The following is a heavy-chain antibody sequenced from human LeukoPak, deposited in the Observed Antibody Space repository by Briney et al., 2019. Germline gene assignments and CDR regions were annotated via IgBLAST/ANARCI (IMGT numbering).Heavy chain of an antibody. V-gene: IGHV1-46*01. CDR2: INPSGGST. CDR1: GYTFTSYY. Sequence: GASVKVSCKASGYTFTSYYMHWVRQTPGQGLEWMGIINPSGGSTSYAQKFQGRVTMTRDTSTSTVYMELSSLRSEDTAVYYCARDRDSSGYYYKLGAFDIWGQGTMVTVSS. CDR3: ARDRDSSGYYYKLGAFDI. J-gene: IGHJ3*02. D-gene: IGHD3-22*01.